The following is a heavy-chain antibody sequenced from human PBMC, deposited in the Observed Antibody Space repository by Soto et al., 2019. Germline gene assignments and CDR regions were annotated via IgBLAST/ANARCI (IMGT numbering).Heavy chain of an antibody. CDR2: INTYNGNT. CDR3: AMVDVYVTPSPQDV. J-gene: IGHJ6*02. D-gene: IGHD3-16*01. Sequence: QVQLGQSGAEVKNPGASVKVSCKASGYTFTRYGIGWARQAPGQGLEWMGWINTYNGNTNYAQNVQGRVTLTTDTSTSTAYMELRSLRTNDTAIYYCAMVDVYVTPSPQDVWGQGTTVIVSS. CDR1: GYTFTRYG. V-gene: IGHV1-18*01.